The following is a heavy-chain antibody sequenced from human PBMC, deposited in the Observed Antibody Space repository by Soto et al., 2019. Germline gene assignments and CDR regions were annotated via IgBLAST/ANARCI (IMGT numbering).Heavy chain of an antibody. V-gene: IGHV3-30*03. D-gene: IGHD2-8*02. CDR1: GFTVSTYG. Sequence: QVQLVESGGGVVQPGRSLRLSCAVSGFTVSTYGMHWVRRAPGKGLEWVAVISRVGGTKYNADSVKGRFTISRDNSRNTLFLEMNSLRGDDMAVYYCTGEVASGYWGQGTLVTVSS. CDR2: ISRVGGTK. J-gene: IGHJ4*02. CDR3: TGEVASGY.